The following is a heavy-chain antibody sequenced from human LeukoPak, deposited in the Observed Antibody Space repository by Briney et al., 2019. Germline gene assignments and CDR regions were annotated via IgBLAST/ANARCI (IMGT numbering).Heavy chain of an antibody. CDR2: IYYSGST. D-gene: IGHD2-21*02. V-gene: IGHV4-34*11. CDR1: GGSFSGYY. J-gene: IGHJ4*02. Sequence: SETLSLTCAVYGGSFSGYYWSWIRQPPGKGLEWIGSIYYSGSTNYNPSLKSRVTISVDTSKNQFSLNLSSVTAADTAVYFCARESHYYFDYWGQGTLVTVSS. CDR3: ARESHYYFDY.